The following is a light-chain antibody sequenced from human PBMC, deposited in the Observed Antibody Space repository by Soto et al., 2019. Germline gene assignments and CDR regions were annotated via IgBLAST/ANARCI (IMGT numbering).Light chain of an antibody. CDR1: SSDVGGYNY. CDR2: EVS. J-gene: IGLJ2*01. Sequence: QSALTQPASVSGSPGQSITISCTGTSSDVGGYNYVSWYQQHPGKAPKLMIYEVSNRPSGVSNRFSGSKSGNTASLTISGLPAEDEAHYYCRSYTSRSTLVFGGGTKLTVL. CDR3: RSYTSRSTLV. V-gene: IGLV2-14*01.